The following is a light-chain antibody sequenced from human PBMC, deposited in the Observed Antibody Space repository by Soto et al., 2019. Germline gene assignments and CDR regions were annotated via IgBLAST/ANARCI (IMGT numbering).Light chain of an antibody. J-gene: IGKJ3*01. CDR1: ESVHSN. V-gene: IGKV3-15*01. Sequence: EMVMTQSPATLSVSPGERVTLSCRASESVHSNLAWYQQKPGQGRSHLIYYASTRVTGIPDRFSGSGSGTEFTLTISSLQSEDFGVYYCQHYSNWPPTFGPGTKVEIK. CDR3: QHYSNWPPT. CDR2: YAS.